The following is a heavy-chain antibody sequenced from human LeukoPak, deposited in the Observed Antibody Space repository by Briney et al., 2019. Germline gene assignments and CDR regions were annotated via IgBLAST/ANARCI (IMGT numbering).Heavy chain of an antibody. CDR2: ISGSGGST. CDR3: AKDRQYGSAAPYYFDY. D-gene: IGHD3-10*01. J-gene: IGHJ4*02. CDR1: GFTFSSYA. Sequence: PGGSLRLSCAASGFTFSSYAMSWVRQAPGKGLEWVSAISGSGGSTYYADSVKGRFTISRDNSKNTLYLQMNSLRADDTAVYYCAKDRQYGSAAPYYFDYWGQGTLVTVSS. V-gene: IGHV3-23*01.